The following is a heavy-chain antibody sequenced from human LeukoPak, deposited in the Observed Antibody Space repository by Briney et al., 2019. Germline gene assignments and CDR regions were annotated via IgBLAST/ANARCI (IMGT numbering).Heavy chain of an antibody. CDR3: AKGTTVARYYPMDV. Sequence: GGSLRLSCAASGFTFSSYAMSWVRQAPGKGLEWVSGTNGNGASTYYADSVEGRFTISRDNSKNTLFLEMNSLRADDTAVYYCAKGTTVARYYPMDVWGQGTTVTVSS. J-gene: IGHJ6*02. D-gene: IGHD3-22*01. V-gene: IGHV3-23*01. CDR1: GFTFSSYA. CDR2: TNGNGAST.